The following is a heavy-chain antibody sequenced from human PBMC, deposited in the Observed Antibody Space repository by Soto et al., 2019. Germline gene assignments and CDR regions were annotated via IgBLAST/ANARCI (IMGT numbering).Heavy chain of an antibody. D-gene: IGHD2-2*01. Sequence: PGESLKISCKGSGYSFTSYWIGWVRQMPGKGLEWMGIIYPGDSDTRYSPSFQGQVTISADKSISTAYLQWSSLKASDTAMYYCAREXVVPAAQYPHYYYGMDVWGQGTTVTV. V-gene: IGHV5-51*01. CDR3: AREXVVPAAQYPHYYYGMDV. J-gene: IGHJ6*02. CDR1: GYSFTSYW. CDR2: IYPGDSDT.